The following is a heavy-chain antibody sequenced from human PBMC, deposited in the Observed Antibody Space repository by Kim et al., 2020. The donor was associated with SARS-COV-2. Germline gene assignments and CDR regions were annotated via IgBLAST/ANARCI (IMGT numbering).Heavy chain of an antibody. V-gene: IGHV4-34*01. J-gene: IGHJ4*02. CDR2: INHSGST. D-gene: IGHD5-18*01. CDR1: GGSFSGYY. Sequence: SETLSLTCAVYGGSFSGYYWSWIRQPPGKGLEWIGEINHSGSTNYNPSLKSRVTISVDTSKNQFSLKLSSVTAADTAVYYCASGGYSYGTFDYWGQGTLVTVSS. CDR3: ASGGYSYGTFDY.